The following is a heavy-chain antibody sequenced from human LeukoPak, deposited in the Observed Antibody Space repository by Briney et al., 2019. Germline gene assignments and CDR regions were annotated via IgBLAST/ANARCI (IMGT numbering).Heavy chain of an antibody. CDR2: IKQDGSEK. Sequence: GGSLRLSCAASGFTFSNYWMSWVRQTPGKGLEWVANIKQDGSEKYYVDSVKGRFTISRDNSKNTLYLQMNSLRAEDTAVYYCAKDRWDSSGYYHYWGQGTLVTVSS. CDR1: GFTFSNYW. CDR3: AKDRWDSSGYYHY. J-gene: IGHJ4*02. D-gene: IGHD3-22*01. V-gene: IGHV3-7*03.